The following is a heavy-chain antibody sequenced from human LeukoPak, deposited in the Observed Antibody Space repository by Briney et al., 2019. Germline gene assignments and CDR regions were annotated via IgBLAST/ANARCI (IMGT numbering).Heavy chain of an antibody. CDR1: GYTFTNYD. CDR3: ARAMVAAAGSYYYYMDV. CDR2: MNPNSGNI. V-gene: IGHV1-8*03. J-gene: IGHJ6*03. D-gene: IGHD6-13*01. Sequence: ASVKVSCKASGYTFTNYDINWVRQATGQGLEWMGWMNPNSGNIGYAQKFQGRVTITRNTSISTAYMELSSLRSEDTAVYYCARAMVAAAGSYYYYMDVWGKGTTVTISS.